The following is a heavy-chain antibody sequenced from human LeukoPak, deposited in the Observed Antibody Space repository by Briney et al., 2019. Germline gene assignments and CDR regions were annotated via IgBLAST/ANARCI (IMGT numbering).Heavy chain of an antibody. D-gene: IGHD3-22*01. CDR3: ARDHDSSGYYSGY. Sequence: PGGSLRLSCAASGFTVSSNYMSWVRQAPGKGLEWVSVIYSGGSTYYADSVKSRFTISRDNSKNTLYLQMNSLRAEDTAVYYCARDHDSSGYYSGYWGQGTLVTVSS. CDR1: GFTVSSNY. CDR2: IYSGGST. V-gene: IGHV3-66*02. J-gene: IGHJ4*02.